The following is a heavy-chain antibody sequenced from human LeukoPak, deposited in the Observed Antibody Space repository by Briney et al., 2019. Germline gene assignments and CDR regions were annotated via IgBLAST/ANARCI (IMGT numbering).Heavy chain of an antibody. J-gene: IGHJ4*02. D-gene: IGHD1-26*01. CDR3: ACSGSYYGGFDY. Sequence: SETLSLTCTVSGGSISSYYWSWIRQPPGMGLEWIGYIYYSGSTNYNPSLKSRVTISVDTSKNQFSLKLSSVTAADTAVYYCACSGSYYGGFDYWGQGTLVTVS. V-gene: IGHV4-59*01. CDR2: IYYSGST. CDR1: GGSISSYY.